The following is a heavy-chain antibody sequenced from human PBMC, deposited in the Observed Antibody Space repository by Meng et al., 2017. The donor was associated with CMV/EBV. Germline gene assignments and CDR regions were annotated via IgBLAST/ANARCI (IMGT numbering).Heavy chain of an antibody. CDR1: GGSISSYY. Sequence: GSLRLSCTVSGGSISSYYWSWIRQPPGKGLEWIGYIYYSGSTNYNPSLKSRVTISVGTSKNQFSLKLSSVTAADTAVYYCAREEGLRYYDSSGYFGRFDYWGQGTLVTVSS. D-gene: IGHD3-22*01. J-gene: IGHJ4*02. CDR2: IYYSGST. CDR3: AREEGLRYYDSSGYFGRFDY. V-gene: IGHV4-59*01.